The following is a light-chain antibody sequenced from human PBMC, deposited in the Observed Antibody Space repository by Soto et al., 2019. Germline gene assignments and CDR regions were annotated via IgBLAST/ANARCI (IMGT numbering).Light chain of an antibody. CDR3: NSYTSSSTLVV. CDR1: SSDVGAYNY. J-gene: IGLJ2*01. CDR2: DVN. Sequence: QSVLTQPASVSGSPGQSITISCTGTSSDVGAYNYVSWYQQHPGKAPKLMIYDVNNRPSGVSNRFSGSKSGNTASLTISGLQAEDEADYYCNSYTSSSTLVVFGGGTKVTVL. V-gene: IGLV2-14*01.